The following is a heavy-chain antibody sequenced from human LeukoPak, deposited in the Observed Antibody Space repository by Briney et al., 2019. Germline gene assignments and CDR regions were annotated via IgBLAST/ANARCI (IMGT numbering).Heavy chain of an antibody. J-gene: IGHJ4*02. D-gene: IGHD6-19*01. CDR2: MNPNSGNT. CDR1: GYTFTSYD. CDR3: ARGLLRLGGWYYFDY. V-gene: IGHV1-8*03. Sequence: ASVKVSCKASGYTFTSYDINWVRQATGQRLEWMGWMNPNSGNTGYAQKFQGRVTITRNTSISTAYMELSSLRSEDTAVYYCARGLLRLGGWYYFDYWGQGTLVTVSS.